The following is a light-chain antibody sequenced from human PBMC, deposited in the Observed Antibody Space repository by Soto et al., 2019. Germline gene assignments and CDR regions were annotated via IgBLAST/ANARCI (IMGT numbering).Light chain of an antibody. CDR2: EGS. J-gene: IGLJ2*01. CDR1: SSDVGSYNL. CDR3: CSYAGISTSV. Sequence: QSALTQPASVSGSPGQSITIPCTGTSSDVGSYNLVSWYQQHPGKAPKLMIYEGSKRPSGVSNRFSGSKSGNTASLTISGLQAEDEADYYCCSYAGISTSVFGGGTKLTVL. V-gene: IGLV2-23*01.